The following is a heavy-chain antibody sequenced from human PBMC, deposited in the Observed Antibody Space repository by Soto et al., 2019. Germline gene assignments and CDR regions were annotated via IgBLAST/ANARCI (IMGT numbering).Heavy chain of an antibody. CDR2: INAGNGNT. J-gene: IGHJ5*02. Sequence: ASVKVSCKASGYTFTSYAMHWVRQAPGQRLEWMGWINAGNGNTKYSQKFQGRVTITRDTSASTAYMELSSLRSEDTAVYYCARDPPYSSGWYGNWFDPWGQGTLVTVSS. CDR3: ARDPPYSSGWYGNWFDP. D-gene: IGHD6-19*01. CDR1: GYTFTSYA. V-gene: IGHV1-3*01.